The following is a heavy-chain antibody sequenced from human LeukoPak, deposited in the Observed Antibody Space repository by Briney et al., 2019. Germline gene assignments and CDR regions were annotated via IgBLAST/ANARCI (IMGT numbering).Heavy chain of an antibody. CDR1: GFTFNNYA. V-gene: IGHV3-23*01. D-gene: IGHD3-10*01. CDR3: AKCFGDLLDGGLFFDS. CDR2: IRGSGGST. Sequence: PGGSLRLSCAASGFTFNNYAMGWVRQAPGMGLQWVSSIRGSGGSTYYADSVKGWFTISRDNSKNTLYLQMNSLRAEDTAVYYCAKCFGDLLDGGLFFDSWGQGTLVTVSS. J-gene: IGHJ4*02.